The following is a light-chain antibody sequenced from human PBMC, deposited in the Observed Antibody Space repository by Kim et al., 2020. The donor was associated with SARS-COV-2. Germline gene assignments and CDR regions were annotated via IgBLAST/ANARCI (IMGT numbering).Light chain of an antibody. CDR2: RKS. J-gene: IGLJ2*01. V-gene: IGLV1-47*01. CDR1: SSNIGSNF. Sequence: GRSFTFSWYGSSSNIGSNFVYWYQQFPRMAPKLLIYRKSQRPSGVPDRFSGSKSGTSASLAISGLRSEDEADYYCATWDDILDGQIFGGGTKLTVL. CDR3: ATWDDILDGQI.